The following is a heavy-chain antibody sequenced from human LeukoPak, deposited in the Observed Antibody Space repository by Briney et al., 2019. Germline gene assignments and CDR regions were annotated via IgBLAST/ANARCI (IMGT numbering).Heavy chain of an antibody. CDR1: GFTFSSYW. CDR3: ARDGQQLEPKVYYYYYMDV. J-gene: IGHJ6*03. CDR2: INSDGSST. Sequence: PGGSLRLSCAASGFTFSSYWMHWVRQAPGKGLVWVSRINSDGSSTSYADSVKGRFTISRDNAKNTLYLQMNSLRAEDTAVYYCARDGQQLEPKVYYYYYMDVWGKGTTVTVSS. V-gene: IGHV3-74*01. D-gene: IGHD6-13*01.